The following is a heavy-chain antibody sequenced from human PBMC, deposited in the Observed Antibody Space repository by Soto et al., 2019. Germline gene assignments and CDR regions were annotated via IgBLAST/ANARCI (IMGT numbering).Heavy chain of an antibody. CDR2: IIPIVGTA. D-gene: IGHD3-22*01. CDR3: ARRAAYRGRGSGYFYGMDV. CDR1: GGTFSSYA. V-gene: IGHV1-69*01. Sequence: QVQLVQSGAEVKKPGSSVKVSCKASGGTFSSYAISWVRQAPGQGLEWMGGIIPIVGTANYAQRFQGRVTITADESTSTAYMELSSLRSEDTAVYYCARRAAYRGRGSGYFYGMDVWGQGTTVTVSS. J-gene: IGHJ6*02.